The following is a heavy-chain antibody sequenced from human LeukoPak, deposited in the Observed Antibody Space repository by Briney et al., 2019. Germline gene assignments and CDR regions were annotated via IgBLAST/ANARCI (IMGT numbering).Heavy chain of an antibody. J-gene: IGHJ6*03. D-gene: IGHD3-10*01. CDR2: TYYRSKWYN. CDR3: ARDLLRGPSYYYYYMDF. Sequence: SQTPSLTCALPGDSASSNSAASSCIRQSPTSGLEWLGRTYYRSKWYNDYAVSVKSRITINPHTSKNQFSLQLNPVTPEDTAVYYCARDLLRGPSYYYYYMDFWGKGTTVTVTS. CDR1: GDSASSNSAA. V-gene: IGHV6-1*01.